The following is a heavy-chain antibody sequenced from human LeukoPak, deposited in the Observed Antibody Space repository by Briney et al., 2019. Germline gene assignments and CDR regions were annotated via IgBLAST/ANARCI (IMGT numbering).Heavy chain of an antibody. CDR3: AKLLTGGYNSGQNDY. D-gene: IGHD5-18*01. V-gene: IGHV3-73*01. Sequence: VGSLRLSCAASGVTFSGSAMHWGRQASGKGLEWVGRIRSKANSYATAYAASVKGRFTISRDDSKNTAYLQMNSLKTEDTAVYYCAKLLTGGYNSGQNDYWGQGILVTVSP. CDR1: GVTFSGSA. J-gene: IGHJ4*02. CDR2: IRSKANSYAT.